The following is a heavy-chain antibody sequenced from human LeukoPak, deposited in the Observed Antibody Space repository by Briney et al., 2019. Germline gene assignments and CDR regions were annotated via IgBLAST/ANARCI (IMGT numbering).Heavy chain of an antibody. CDR3: AKDVSGSGSYPNDY. V-gene: IGHV3-23*01. Sequence: GGSLRLSCAASGFTFSSYAMSWVRQAPGKGLEWVSAISGSGGSTYYADSVKGRFTISRDNSKNTLYLKMNSLRAEDTAVYYCAKDVSGSGSYPNDYWGQGTLVTVSS. D-gene: IGHD3-10*01. CDR2: ISGSGGST. CDR1: GFTFSSYA. J-gene: IGHJ4*02.